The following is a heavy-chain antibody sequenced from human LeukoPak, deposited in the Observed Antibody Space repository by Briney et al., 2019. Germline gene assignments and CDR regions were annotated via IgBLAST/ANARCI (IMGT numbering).Heavy chain of an antibody. CDR2: IYIGGST. V-gene: IGHV3-53*01. CDR1: GFTVSSNY. J-gene: IGHJ4*02. Sequence: GGSLRLFCAASGFTVSSNYMSWVRQAPGKGLEWVSVIYIGGSTYYADSVKGRFTISRDISKNTLYLQMNSLRAEDTAMYYCARLGFVVPAVIFDYWRQGTLVTVSS. D-gene: IGHD2-2*02. CDR3: ARLGFVVPAVIFDY.